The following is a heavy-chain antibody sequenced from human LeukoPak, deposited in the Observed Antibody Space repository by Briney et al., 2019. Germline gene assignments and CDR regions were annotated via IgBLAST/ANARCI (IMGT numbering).Heavy chain of an antibody. V-gene: IGHV3-23*01. D-gene: IGHD1-7*01. J-gene: IGHJ4*02. CDR2: IIGNSASV. Sequence: PGGSLRLSCVASGLTFSVAGMHWVRQAPGKGLEWVSAIIGNSASVYYKDSVKGRFTISRDNSKNTLYLHMNRLRAEDTAIYYCATRNCTGTTCYPLDDWGQGILVTVSS. CDR3: ATRNCTGTTCYPLDD. CDR1: GLTFSVAG.